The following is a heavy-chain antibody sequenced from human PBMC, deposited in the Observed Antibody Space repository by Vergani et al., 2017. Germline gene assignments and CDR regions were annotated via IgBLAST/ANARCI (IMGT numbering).Heavy chain of an antibody. D-gene: IGHD3-3*01. Sequence: QVQLQESGPGLVKPSETLSLTCTVSGGSISSYYWSWIRQPPGKGLEWIGYIYYSGSTYYNPSLKSRVTISVDTSKNQFSLKLSSVTAADTAVYYCASSREEDFWSGLGTYNWFDPWGQGTLVTVSS. CDR3: ASSREEDFWSGLGTYNWFDP. CDR2: IYYSGST. J-gene: IGHJ5*02. V-gene: IGHV4-59*12. CDR1: GGSISSYY.